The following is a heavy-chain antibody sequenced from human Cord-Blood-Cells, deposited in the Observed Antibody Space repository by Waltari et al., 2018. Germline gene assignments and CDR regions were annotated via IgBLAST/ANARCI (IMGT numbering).Heavy chain of an antibody. V-gene: IGHV4-34*01. CDR2: INHSGST. CDR3: ARGGVLEWLLYGSYYYYGMDV. Sequence: QVQLQQWGAGLLKPSETLSLTCAVYGGSFSGYYWSWIRPPPGKGLEWIGEINHSGSTNYNPSLKSRVTISVDTSKNQFSLKLSSVTAADTAVYYCARGGVLEWLLYGSYYYYGMDVWGQGTTVTVSS. J-gene: IGHJ6*02. D-gene: IGHD3-3*01. CDR1: GGSFSGYY.